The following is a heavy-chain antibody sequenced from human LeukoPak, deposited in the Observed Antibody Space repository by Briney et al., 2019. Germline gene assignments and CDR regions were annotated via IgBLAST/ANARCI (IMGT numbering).Heavy chain of an antibody. Sequence: SQTLSLTCAVSGGSISSGCYSWSWLRQPPGKGLEWVGYIYHSGSTYYNPSLKSRVTISVDRSKNQFSLKLSSVTAADTAAYYCARGNYDVLTGYYTDYFDYWGQGTLVTVSS. J-gene: IGHJ4*02. CDR2: IYHSGST. V-gene: IGHV4-30-2*01. CDR3: ARGNYDVLTGYYTDYFDY. D-gene: IGHD3-9*01. CDR1: GGSISSGCYS.